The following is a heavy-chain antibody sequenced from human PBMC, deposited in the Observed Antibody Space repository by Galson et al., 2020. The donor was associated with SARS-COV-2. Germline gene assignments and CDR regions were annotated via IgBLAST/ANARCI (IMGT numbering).Heavy chain of an antibody. CDR1: GGTFSSYA. Sequence: SVKVSCKASGGTFSSYAISWVRQAAGQGGEWMGGIIPIFGTANYAQKFQGRVTITADESTSTAYMELSSLRAEDTAVYYCARGRVGTKGTWFDPWGQGTLVTVSS. D-gene: IGHD1-1*01. J-gene: IGHJ5*02. CDR3: ARGRVGTKGTWFDP. CDR2: IIPIFGTA. V-gene: IGHV1-69*13.